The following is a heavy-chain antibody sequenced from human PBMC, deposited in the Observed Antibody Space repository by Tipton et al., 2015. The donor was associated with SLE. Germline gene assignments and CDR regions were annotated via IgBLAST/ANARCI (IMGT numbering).Heavy chain of an antibody. CDR3: ARVLYYPPRGLDY. V-gene: IGHV3-21*01. D-gene: IGHD3-10*01. Sequence: SLRLSCAASGFTFSNYILNWVRQAPGKGLEWVSWISSSSSYIYYADSVKGRFTISRDNAKNSLYLEMNSLRAEDTAVYYCARVLYYPPRGLDYWGQGTLVTVSS. CDR2: ISSSSSYI. CDR1: GFTFSNYI. J-gene: IGHJ4*02.